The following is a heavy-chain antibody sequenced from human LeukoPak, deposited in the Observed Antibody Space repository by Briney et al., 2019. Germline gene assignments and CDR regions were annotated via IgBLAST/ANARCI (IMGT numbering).Heavy chain of an antibody. CDR3: TREFDY. Sequence: GGSLRLSCAASGFTVSSNYMSWVRQAPGKGLEWVSVIYTNDNTYYADSVKGRFTISRDNSKNTLYLQMNSLRAEDTAMYYCTREFDYWGQGTLVTVSS. CDR1: GFTVSSNY. V-gene: IGHV3-53*01. CDR2: IYTNDNT. J-gene: IGHJ4*02.